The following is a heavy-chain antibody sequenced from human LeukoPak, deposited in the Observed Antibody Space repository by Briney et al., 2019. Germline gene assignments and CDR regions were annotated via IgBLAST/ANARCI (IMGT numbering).Heavy chain of an antibody. CDR3: VKDVVGATTPYYFDY. CDR1: GFTFSSYS. D-gene: IGHD1-26*01. J-gene: IGHJ4*02. V-gene: IGHV3-9*01. CDR2: ISWNSGSI. Sequence: PGGSLRLSCAASGFTFSSYSMNWVRQAPGKGLEWVSGISWNSGSIGYADSVKGRFTISRDNAKNSLYLQMNSLRAEDTALYYCVKDVVGATTPYYFDYWGQGTLVTVSS.